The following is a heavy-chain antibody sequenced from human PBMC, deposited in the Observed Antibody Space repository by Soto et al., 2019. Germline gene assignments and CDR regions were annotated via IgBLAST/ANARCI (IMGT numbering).Heavy chain of an antibody. J-gene: IGHJ4*02. V-gene: IGHV3-23*01. D-gene: IGHD6-13*01. CDR2: ITDTGGRT. Sequence: GGFLLVSCVASVFIFNDYAMSWVRQAPGKGLEWVSGITDTGGRTFYADSVKGRFTVSIDRHTLYLHIGSLRAEDTAIYYCAKTTGVETPGYPIFYFDFWGQGAMVTVSS. CDR1: VFIFNDYA. CDR3: AKTTGVETPGYPIFYFDF.